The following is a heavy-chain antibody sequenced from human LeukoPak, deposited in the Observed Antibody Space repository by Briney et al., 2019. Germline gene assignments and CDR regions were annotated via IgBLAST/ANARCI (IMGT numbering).Heavy chain of an antibody. V-gene: IGHV1-46*03. CDR1: GYTFTSYY. CDR2: INPSGGGT. J-gene: IGHJ4*02. Sequence: GASVKVSCKASGYTFTSYYMHWVRQAPGQGLEWMGIINPSGGGTSYAQKFQGRVTMTRDTSTSTVYMELSSLRSEDTAVYYCARDNYGDYVTQCFDYWGRGTLVTVSS. D-gene: IGHD4-17*01. CDR3: ARDNYGDYVTQCFDY.